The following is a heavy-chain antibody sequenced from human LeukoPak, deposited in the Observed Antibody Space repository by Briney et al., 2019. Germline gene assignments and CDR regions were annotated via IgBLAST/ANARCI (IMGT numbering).Heavy chain of an antibody. V-gene: IGHV3-15*01. J-gene: IGHJ4*02. CDR2: IKSKTDGGTT. CDR1: GFTFSNAW. Sequence: GGSLRLSCAASGFTFSNAWMSWVRQAPGKGLEWVGRIKSKTDGGTTDYAAPVKGRFTISREDSKNTLYLQMNSLKTEDTAVYYCTTDLGLNYYFDYWGQGTLVTVSS. CDR3: TTDLGLNYYFDY. D-gene: IGHD7-27*01.